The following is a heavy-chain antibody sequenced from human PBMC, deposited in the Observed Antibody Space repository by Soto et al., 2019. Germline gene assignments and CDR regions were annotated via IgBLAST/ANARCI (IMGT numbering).Heavy chain of an antibody. CDR3: ATELAVSAFDI. D-gene: IGHD3-3*02. CDR1: GGSISSYY. V-gene: IGHV4-59*01. CDR2: IYYSGST. Sequence: SETLSLTCTVSGGSISSYYLSWIRQPPGKGLEWIGYIYYSGSTNYNPSLKSRVTISVDTSKNQFSLKLSSVTAADTAVYYCATELAVSAFDIWGQGTMVTVSS. J-gene: IGHJ3*02.